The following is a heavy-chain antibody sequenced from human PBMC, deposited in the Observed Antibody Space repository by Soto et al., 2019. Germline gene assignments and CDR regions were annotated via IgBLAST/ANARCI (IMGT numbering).Heavy chain of an antibody. V-gene: IGHV3-23*01. CDR2: ISGSGGST. CDR3: AKDPPIAVAGTDSAFDI. D-gene: IGHD6-19*01. J-gene: IGHJ3*02. Sequence: EVQLLESGGGLVQPGGSLRLSCAASGFTFSSYAMSWVRQAPGKGLEWVSAISGSGGSTYYADSVKGRFTISRDNSKNTLYLQMNSLRAEDTAVYYCAKDPPIAVAGTDSAFDIWGQGTMVTVSS. CDR1: GFTFSSYA.